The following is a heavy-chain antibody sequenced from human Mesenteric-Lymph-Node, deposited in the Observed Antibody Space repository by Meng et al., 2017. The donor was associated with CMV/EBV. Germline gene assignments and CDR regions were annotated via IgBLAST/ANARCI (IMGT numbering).Heavy chain of an antibody. Sequence: GESLKISCAASGFTFSSYGMNWIRQAPGKGLEWVSYINSGGTSTYYADSVKGRFAISRDNGKNSLYLQMSSLRAEDTAVYYCARDPYRYDFWSGYYGEGGFDIWGQGTVVTVSS. V-gene: IGHV3-48*03. J-gene: IGHJ3*02. D-gene: IGHD3-3*01. CDR1: GFTFSSYG. CDR2: INSGGTST. CDR3: ARDPYRYDFWSGYYGEGGFDI.